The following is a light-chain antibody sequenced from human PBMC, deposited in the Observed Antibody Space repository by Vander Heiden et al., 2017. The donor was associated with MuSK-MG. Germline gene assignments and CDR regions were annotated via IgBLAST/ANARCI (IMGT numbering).Light chain of an antibody. CDR3: QAWDSNTGVYV. V-gene: IGLV3-1*01. CDR2: QHN. J-gene: IGLJ1*01. Sequence: SYELTQPPSVSVSPGQTASISCSGDKFGDKYACWYQQKPGQSPVLVIYQHNMRPSGIPERFSGSNSGNTATLTISGTQAMDEADYYCQAWDSNTGVYVFGTGTKVTVL. CDR1: KFGDKY.